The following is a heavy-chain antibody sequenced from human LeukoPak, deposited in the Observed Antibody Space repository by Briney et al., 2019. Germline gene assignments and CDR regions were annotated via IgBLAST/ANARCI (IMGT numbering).Heavy chain of an antibody. CDR2: INHSGST. Sequence: SETLSLTCAVYGGSFSGYYWSWIRQPPGKGLEWIGEINHSGSTNYNPSLKSRVTISVDTSKNQFSLKLSSVTAADTAVYYCARVGGWGVQLWFRSNYYFDYWGQGTLVTVSS. J-gene: IGHJ4*02. V-gene: IGHV4-34*01. D-gene: IGHD5-18*01. CDR1: GGSFSGYY. CDR3: ARVGGWGVQLWFRSNYYFDY.